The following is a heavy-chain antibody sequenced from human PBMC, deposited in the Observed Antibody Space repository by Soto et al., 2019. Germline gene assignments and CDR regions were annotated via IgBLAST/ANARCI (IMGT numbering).Heavy chain of an antibody. J-gene: IGHJ4*02. CDR3: AKDRNRWLRFDLGY. CDR1: GFTFSSYA. CDR2: ITGSAGST. D-gene: IGHD5-12*01. V-gene: IGHV3-23*01. Sequence: EVQLLESGGGLVQPGGSLRLSCAASGFTFSSYAMSWVRQAPGKGLEWVSSITGSAGSTYYADSVKGRFTISRDNSKNTLYLQMNSLRAEDTGVYYCAKDRNRWLRFDLGYWGQGTLVTVSS.